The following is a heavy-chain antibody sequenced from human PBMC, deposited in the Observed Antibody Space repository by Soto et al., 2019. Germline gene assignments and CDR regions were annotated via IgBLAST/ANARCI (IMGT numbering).Heavy chain of an antibody. CDR1: GFTFDDYA. V-gene: IGHV3-9*01. CDR2: ISWNSGSI. D-gene: IGHD6-19*01. J-gene: IGHJ4*02. CDR3: AKDISLRQWLVTGWVGPFDY. Sequence: GGSLRLSCAASGFTFDDYAMHWVRQAPGKGLEWVSGISWNSGSIGYADSVKGRFTISRDNAKNSLYLQMNSLRAEDTALYYCAKDISLRQWLVTGWVGPFDYWGQGTLVTVSS.